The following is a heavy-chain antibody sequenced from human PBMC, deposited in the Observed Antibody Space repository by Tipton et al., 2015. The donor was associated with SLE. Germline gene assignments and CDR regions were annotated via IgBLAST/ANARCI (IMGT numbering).Heavy chain of an antibody. CDR1: EFSFSSYY. CDR2: VYTDGVTT. CDR3: ARGILGGPVVFDM. D-gene: IGHD1-26*01. Sequence: SLRLSCAASEFSFSSYYMHWVRQTPGKGLVWVSRVYTDGVTTDYADSVRGRFTIFRDNAKNTVYLQMNSPTVEDTALYYCARGILGGPVVFDMWGQGTRAIVSS. J-gene: IGHJ3*02. V-gene: IGHV3-74*01.